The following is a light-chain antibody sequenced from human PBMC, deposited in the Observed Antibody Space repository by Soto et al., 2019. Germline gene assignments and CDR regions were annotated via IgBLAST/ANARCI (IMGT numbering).Light chain of an antibody. CDR1: SSDVGGYKY. J-gene: IGLJ3*02. CDR3: SSYTSSGTGV. CDR2: EVS. Sequence: QSALTQPASVSGSPGQSITISCIGTSSDVGGYKYVSWYQQHPGKAPKLMIYEVSNRPSGVSNRFSGSKSGNTASLTISGLQAEDEADYYCSSYTSSGTGVFGGGTKLAVL. V-gene: IGLV2-14*01.